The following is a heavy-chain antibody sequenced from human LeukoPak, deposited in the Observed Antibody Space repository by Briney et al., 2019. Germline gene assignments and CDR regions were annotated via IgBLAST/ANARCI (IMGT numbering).Heavy chain of an antibody. V-gene: IGHV1-69*06. Sequence: ASVKVSCKASGGTFSSYAISWVRQAPGQGLEWMGGIIPIFGTANYAQKFQGRVTITADKSTSTAYMELSSLRSEDTAVYYCARVGIAARPGDYWGQATLVTVSS. CDR3: ARVGIAARPGDY. J-gene: IGHJ4*02. D-gene: IGHD6-6*01. CDR2: IIPIFGTA. CDR1: GGTFSSYA.